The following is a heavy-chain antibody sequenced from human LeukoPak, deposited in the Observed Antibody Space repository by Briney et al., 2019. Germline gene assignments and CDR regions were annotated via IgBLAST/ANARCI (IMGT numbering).Heavy chain of an antibody. J-gene: IGHJ4*02. Sequence: GGSLRLPCAASGFIVSSNYMTWVRQAPGKGLEWVSVIHNDGSTYYADSVKGRFTISRDNSKNTLYLQMHSLRVEDTAVYYCTALARDYWGQGILVTVSS. CDR2: IHNDGST. CDR3: TALARDY. CDR1: GFIVSSNY. D-gene: IGHD3-3*02. V-gene: IGHV3-53*01.